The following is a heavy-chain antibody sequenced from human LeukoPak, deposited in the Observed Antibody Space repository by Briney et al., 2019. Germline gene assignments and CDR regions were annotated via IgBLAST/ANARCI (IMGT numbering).Heavy chain of an antibody. V-gene: IGHV3-20*01. CDR3: ARDSGIWFGTRDAFDI. Sequence: AGGSLRLSCAAAGFTFEDFGMNWVRQVLGKGMEWVSGINWNGVKTHYADSVKGRFTISRDNAKNTLYLEMNSLRVDDTALYHCARDSGIWFGTRDAFDIWGQGTMVTVST. D-gene: IGHD3-10*01. CDR1: GFTFEDFG. J-gene: IGHJ3*02. CDR2: INWNGVKT.